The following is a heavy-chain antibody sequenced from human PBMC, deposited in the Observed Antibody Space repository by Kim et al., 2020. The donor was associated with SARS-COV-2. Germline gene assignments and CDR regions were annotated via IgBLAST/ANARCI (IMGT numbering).Heavy chain of an antibody. CDR3: ARERRGWFGELGIDP. D-gene: IGHD3-10*01. V-gene: IGHV4-59*01. Sequence: PSRKSRVTISVDTSKNQFSLKLSSVTAADTAVYYCARERRGWFGELGIDPWGQGTLVTVSS. J-gene: IGHJ5*02.